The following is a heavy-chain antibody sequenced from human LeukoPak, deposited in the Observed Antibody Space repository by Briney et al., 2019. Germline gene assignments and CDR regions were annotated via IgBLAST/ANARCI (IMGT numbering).Heavy chain of an antibody. J-gene: IGHJ6*03. D-gene: IGHD3-3*01. CDR1: GFTFSDYY. CDR2: ISSSSSTI. V-gene: IGHV3-11*04. CDR3: ARVTIFGVVSPRYYYMDV. Sequence: PGGSLRLSCAASGFTFSDYYMSWIRQAPGKGLEWVSYISSSSSTIYYADSVKGRFTISRDNPKNSLYLQMNSLRAEDTAVYYCARVTIFGVVSPRYYYMDVWGKGTTVTVSS.